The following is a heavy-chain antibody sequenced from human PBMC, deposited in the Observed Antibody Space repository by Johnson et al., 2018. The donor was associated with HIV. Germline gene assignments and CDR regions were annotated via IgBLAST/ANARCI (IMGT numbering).Heavy chain of an antibody. Sequence: VQLVESGGGVVQSGRSLRLSCAASGVSFSDYAMHWVRQATGKGLEWVSPIYIGGDTYYPGSVKCRFTISRDNSKNTLHLQVNSLRAEDTAVYYCPWDEYQRRYALTAFDSWGQGTMVLVSS. D-gene: IGHD2-2*01. CDR3: PWDEYQRRYALTAFDS. CDR2: IYIGGDT. J-gene: IGHJ3*02. V-gene: IGHV3-NL1*01. CDR1: GVSFSDYA.